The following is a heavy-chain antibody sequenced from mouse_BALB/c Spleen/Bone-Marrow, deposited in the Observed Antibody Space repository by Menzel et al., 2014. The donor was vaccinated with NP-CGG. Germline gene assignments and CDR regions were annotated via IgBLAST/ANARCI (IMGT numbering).Heavy chain of an antibody. CDR3: ARLTRFAY. CDR1: GYSFTGYY. CDR2: INPYNATT. Sequence: VQLQQSGPELVKPGASVKISCKASGYSFTGYYMHWVKQSYVKSLDWIGRINPYNATTSYNQNFKDKASLTVDKSSSTAYMELHSLTSEDSAVYYCARLTRFAYWGQGTLVTVSA. V-gene: IGHV1-31*01. J-gene: IGHJ3*01.